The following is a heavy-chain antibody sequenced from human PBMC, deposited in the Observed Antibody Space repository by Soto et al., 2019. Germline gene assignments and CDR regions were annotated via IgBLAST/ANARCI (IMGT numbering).Heavy chain of an antibody. J-gene: IGHJ6*02. Sequence: LGESLKISCKGSGYSFTSYWISWVRQMPGKGLEWMGRIDPSDSYTNYSPSFQGHVTISADKSISTAYLQWSSLKASDTAMYYCARLGYYYDSSGYYNYYYYGMDVWGQGTTVTVSS. D-gene: IGHD3-22*01. CDR3: ARLGYYYDSSGYYNYYYYGMDV. CDR1: GYSFTSYW. V-gene: IGHV5-10-1*01. CDR2: IDPSDSYT.